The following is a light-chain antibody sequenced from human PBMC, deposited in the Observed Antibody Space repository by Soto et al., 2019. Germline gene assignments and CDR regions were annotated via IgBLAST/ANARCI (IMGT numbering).Light chain of an antibody. CDR2: LEGSGSY. Sequence: QLVLTQSSSASASLGSSVNLTCTLNSGHSSYIIAWHQQQPGKAPRYLMKLEGSGSYNKGSGVPDRFSGSSSGADRYLTISNLQFEDEADYYCETWDSKTHGVFGGGTKLTVL. J-gene: IGLJ3*02. CDR3: ETWDSKTHGV. CDR1: SGHSSYI. V-gene: IGLV4-60*02.